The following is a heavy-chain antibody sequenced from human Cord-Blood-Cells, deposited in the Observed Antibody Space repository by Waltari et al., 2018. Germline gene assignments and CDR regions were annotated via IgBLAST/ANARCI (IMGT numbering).Heavy chain of an antibody. Sequence: QLQLQESGPGLVKPSETLSLTCTVSGGSISSSSYYWGWIRQPPGKGLEWIGSIYYSGSTYYNPSLKSRVTISVDTSKNQFSLKLSSVTAADTAVYYCAREIVAQRSVPLDYWGQGTLVTVSS. CDR2: IYYSGST. CDR3: AREIVAQRSVPLDY. D-gene: IGHD3-22*01. CDR1: GGSISSSSYY. J-gene: IGHJ4*02. V-gene: IGHV4-39*02.